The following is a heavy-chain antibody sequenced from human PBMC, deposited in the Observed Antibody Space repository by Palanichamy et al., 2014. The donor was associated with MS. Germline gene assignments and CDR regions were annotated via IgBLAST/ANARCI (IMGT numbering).Heavy chain of an antibody. J-gene: IGHJ6*02. CDR1: GYTFTGYY. D-gene: IGHD2-2*02. V-gene: IGHV1-2*04. CDR2: INPNSGGT. Sequence: LVQSGAEVKKPGASVKVSCKASGYTFTGYYMHWVRQAPGQGLEWMGWINPNSGGTNYAQKFQGWVTMTRDTSISTAYMELSRLRSDDTAVYYCARAYCSSTSCYTHYYYYGMDVWGQGTTVTVSS. CDR3: ARAYCSSTSCYTHYYYYGMDV.